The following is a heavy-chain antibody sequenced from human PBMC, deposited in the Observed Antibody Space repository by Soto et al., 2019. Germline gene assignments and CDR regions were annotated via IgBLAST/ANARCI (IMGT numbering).Heavy chain of an antibody. D-gene: IGHD1-1*01. V-gene: IGHV1-46*01. CDR3: ARDWKGAEGFDP. J-gene: IGHJ5*02. Sequence: GASVKVSCKASGYTFTSYYMHWVRQAPGQGLEWMGIINPSGGSTSYAQKFQGRVTMTRDTSTTTAYMELSSLTSDDTAVYYCARDWKGAEGFDPWGQRTLVTVSS. CDR1: GYTFTSYY. CDR2: INPSGGST.